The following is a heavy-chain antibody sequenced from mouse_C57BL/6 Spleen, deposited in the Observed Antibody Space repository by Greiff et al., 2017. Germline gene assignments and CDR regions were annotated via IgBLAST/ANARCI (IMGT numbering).Heavy chain of an antibody. CDR1: GYTFTSYD. CDR3: AGTTVVPYYAMDY. CDR2: IYPRDGST. D-gene: IGHD1-1*01. V-gene: IGHV1-85*01. Sequence: QVQLKQSGPELVKPGASVKLSCKASGYTFTSYDINWVKQRPGQGLEWIGWIYPRDGSTKYNEKFKGKATLTVDTSSSTAYRELHSLTSEDSAVYFCAGTTVVPYYAMDYWGQGTSVTVSS. J-gene: IGHJ4*01.